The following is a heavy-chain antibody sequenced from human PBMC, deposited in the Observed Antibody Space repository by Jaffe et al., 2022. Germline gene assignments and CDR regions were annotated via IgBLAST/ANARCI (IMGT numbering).Heavy chain of an antibody. CDR1: GFTFSSYE. D-gene: IGHD3-10*01. V-gene: IGHV3-48*03. J-gene: IGHJ4*02. CDR2: INTIGTST. CDR3: ARVGYGSGNYYSDY. Sequence: EVQLVESGGGLEQPGGSLRLSCAASGFTFSSYEMNWVRQAPGKGLEWVSYINTIGTSTYYADSVKGRFTISRDNSKNSLYLQMNSLRAEDTAVYYCARVGYGSGNYYSDYWGQGALVTVSS.